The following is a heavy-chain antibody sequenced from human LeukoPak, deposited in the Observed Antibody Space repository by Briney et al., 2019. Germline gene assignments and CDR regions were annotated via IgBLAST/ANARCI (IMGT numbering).Heavy chain of an antibody. CDR2: ISSSGKTI. V-gene: IGHV3-48*03. J-gene: IGHJ4*02. CDR1: GFTFTSYG. Sequence: GGSLRLSCAASGFTFTSYGMNWVRQAPGKGLEWVSYISSSGKTIYYADSVKGRFIISRDNAKNSLYLQMNSLRAEDTAVYYCVRITVVPDYWGQGTLVTVSS. D-gene: IGHD4-23*01. CDR3: VRITVVPDY.